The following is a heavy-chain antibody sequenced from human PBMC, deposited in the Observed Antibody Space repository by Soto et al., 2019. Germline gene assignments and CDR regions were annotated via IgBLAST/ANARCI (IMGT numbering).Heavy chain of an antibody. CDR2: IYYSGST. V-gene: IGHV4-59*08. Sequence: SETLSLTCTVSGGSISSYYWSWIRQPPGKGLEWIGYIYYSGSTNYNPSLKSRVTISVDTSKNQFSLKLSSVTAADTAVYYCARHTDFWSGDNWFDPWGQGTLVTVSS. CDR3: ARHTDFWSGDNWFDP. D-gene: IGHD3-3*01. J-gene: IGHJ5*02. CDR1: GGSISSYY.